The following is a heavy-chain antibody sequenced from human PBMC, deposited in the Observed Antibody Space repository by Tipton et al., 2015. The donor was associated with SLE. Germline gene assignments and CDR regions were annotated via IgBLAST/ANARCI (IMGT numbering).Heavy chain of an antibody. V-gene: IGHV4-31*03. Sequence: TLSLTCTVSGDSINSGGYYWTWIRQHPGEDLEWIGYTYYTGTTYYKPSLESRVFMSVDTSKNQFSLELTSVTAADTAVYFCARGHYDYVKGYFDYWGQGTLVTVSS. D-gene: IGHD3-16*01. CDR2: TYYTGTT. CDR3: ARGHYDYVKGYFDY. J-gene: IGHJ4*02. CDR1: GDSINSGGYY.